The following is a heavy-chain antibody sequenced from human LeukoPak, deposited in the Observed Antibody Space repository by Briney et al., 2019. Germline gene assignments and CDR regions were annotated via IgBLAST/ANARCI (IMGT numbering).Heavy chain of an antibody. V-gene: IGHV3-49*04. CDR3: TRWAVAGTAFDY. CDR2: IRSKAYGGTT. CDR1: GFTVSGNY. J-gene: IGHJ4*02. Sequence: GGSLRLSCAASGFTVSGNYMSWVRQAPGKGLEWVGFIRSKAYGGTTEYAASVKGRFTISRDDSKSIAYLQMNSLKTEDTAVYYCTRWAVAGTAFDYWGQGTLVTVSS. D-gene: IGHD6-19*01.